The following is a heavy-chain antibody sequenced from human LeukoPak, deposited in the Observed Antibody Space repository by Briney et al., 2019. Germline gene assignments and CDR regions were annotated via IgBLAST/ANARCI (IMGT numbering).Heavy chain of an antibody. V-gene: IGHV4-4*07. D-gene: IGHD1-1*01. J-gene: IGHJ5*02. Sequence: PSETLSLTCTVSGGSISSYYWSWIRQPAGKGLEWIGRIYTSGSTNYNPSLKSRVTMSVDTSKNQFSLKLSSVTAADTAVHYCARDNYNWNDGWFDPWGQGTLVTVSS. CDR1: GGSISSYY. CDR3: ARDNYNWNDGWFDP. CDR2: IYTSGST.